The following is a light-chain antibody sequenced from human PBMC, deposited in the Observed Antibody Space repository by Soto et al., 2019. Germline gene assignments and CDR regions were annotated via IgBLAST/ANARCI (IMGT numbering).Light chain of an antibody. CDR2: AAS. CDR1: QGIGNE. Sequence: AIQMTQSPSSLSASVGDRVTITCRASQGIGNELGWYQQKPGKAPKLLIYAASRLQSGVPSRFSGSGSGIDFTLTISSLQPEDFATYYCLQDYNYPYTFGQGTKLEIK. CDR3: LQDYNYPYT. J-gene: IGKJ2*01. V-gene: IGKV1-6*01.